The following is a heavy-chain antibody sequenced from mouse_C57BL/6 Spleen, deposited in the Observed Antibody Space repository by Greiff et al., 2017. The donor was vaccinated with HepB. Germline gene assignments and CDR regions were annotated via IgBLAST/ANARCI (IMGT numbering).Heavy chain of an antibody. CDR2: IDPENGDT. J-gene: IGHJ2*01. V-gene: IGHV14-4*01. Sequence: EVQGVESGAELVRPGASVKLSCTASGSNIKDDYMHWVKQRPEQGLEWIGWIDPENGDTEYASKFQGKATITADTSSNTAYLQLSSLTSEDTAVYYCTTWDYAADYWGQGTTLTVSS. D-gene: IGHD2-4*01. CDR1: GSNIKDDY. CDR3: TTWDYAADY.